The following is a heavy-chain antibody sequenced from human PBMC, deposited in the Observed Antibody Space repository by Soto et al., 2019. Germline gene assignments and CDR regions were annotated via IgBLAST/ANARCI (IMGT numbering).Heavy chain of an antibody. CDR1: GGSINDYY. CDR3: ARGMGVFGGGYVTPPLDY. CDR2: ISYSGTT. Sequence: SETLSLTCTVSGGSINDYYWSWIRQPPGKGLEWIGYISYSGTTSNNPSLNRRVTISLDTSKNHFSLRLTSVTVADTAVYYCARGMGVFGGGYVTPPLDYGGQETQVP. V-gene: IGHV4-59*12. D-gene: IGHD3-3*01. J-gene: IGHJ4*02.